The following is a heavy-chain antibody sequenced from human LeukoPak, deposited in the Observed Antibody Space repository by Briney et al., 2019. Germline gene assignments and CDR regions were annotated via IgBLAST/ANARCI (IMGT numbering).Heavy chain of an antibody. J-gene: IGHJ4*02. D-gene: IGHD2-21*01. Sequence: SETLSLTCAVYGGSFSGYYWSWIRQPPGKGLEWIGEINHSGSTNYNPSLKSRVTISVDTSKNQFSLKLSSVTAADTAAYYCARGLLRISYWGQGTLVTVSS. CDR1: GGSFSGYY. CDR2: INHSGST. V-gene: IGHV4-34*01. CDR3: ARGLLRISY.